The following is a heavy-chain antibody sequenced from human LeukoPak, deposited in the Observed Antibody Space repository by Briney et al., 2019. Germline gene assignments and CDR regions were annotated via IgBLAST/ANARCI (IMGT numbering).Heavy chain of an antibody. CDR2: INSDGSST. CDR1: GFTLSSSW. Sequence: GGSLRLSCAASGFTLSSSWMHWVRQAPGKGLVWVSRINSDGSSTSHADSVKGRFTVSRDNAKNTLYLQMNSLRDEDTAVYYCARENIVAYYFDYWGQGALVTVSS. CDR3: ARENIVAYYFDY. D-gene: IGHD5-12*01. V-gene: IGHV3-74*01. J-gene: IGHJ4*02.